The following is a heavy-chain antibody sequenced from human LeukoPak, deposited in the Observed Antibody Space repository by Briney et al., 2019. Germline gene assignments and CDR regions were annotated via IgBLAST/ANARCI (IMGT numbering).Heavy chain of an antibody. J-gene: IGHJ4*02. D-gene: IGHD4-17*01. CDR1: GGTFSSYA. V-gene: IGHV1-69*13. CDR2: IIPIFGTA. Sequence: ASVKVSCKASGGTFSSYAISWVRQAPGQGLGWMGGIIPIFGTANYAQKFQGRVTITADESTSTAYMELSSLRSEDTAVYYCARDGAYGDYPTDWGQGTLVTVSS. CDR3: ARDGAYGDYPTD.